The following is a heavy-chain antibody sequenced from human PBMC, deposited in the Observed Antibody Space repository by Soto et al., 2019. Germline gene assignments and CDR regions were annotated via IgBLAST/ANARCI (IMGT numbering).Heavy chain of an antibody. CDR2: IYRTGST. Sequence: SETLSLTCAVSGGSFTSNNWWTWVRQPPGQGLEWIGEIYRTGSTNYNPSLRSRVTISLDKSENQFSLKVTSLTAADTAVYYCASRDPGTSVDYWGQGTLVTVS. J-gene: IGHJ4*02. V-gene: IGHV4-4*02. CDR1: GGSFTSNNW. D-gene: IGHD1-7*01. CDR3: ASRDPGTSVDY.